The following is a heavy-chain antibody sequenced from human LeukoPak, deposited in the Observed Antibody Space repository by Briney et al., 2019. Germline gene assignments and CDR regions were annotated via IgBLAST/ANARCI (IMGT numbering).Heavy chain of an antibody. CDR1: GGSFSGYY. J-gene: IGHJ5*02. V-gene: IGHV4-34*01. CDR2: INHSGST. D-gene: IGHD3-16*01. Sequence: SETLSLTCAVYGGSFSGYYWSWIRQPPGKGLEWIGEINHSGSTNYNPSLKSRVTISVDTSKNQSSLKLSSVTAADTAVYYCAKDTGGRVEGPPPRNWFDPWGQGTLVTVSS. CDR3: AKDTGGRVEGPPPRNWFDP.